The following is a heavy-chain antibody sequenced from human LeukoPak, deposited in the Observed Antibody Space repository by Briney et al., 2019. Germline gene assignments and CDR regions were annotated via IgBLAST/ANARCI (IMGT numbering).Heavy chain of an antibody. J-gene: IGHJ3*02. V-gene: IGHV3-64*01. CDR1: GFTFSSYA. Sequence: GGSLRLSCAASGFTFSSYAMHWVRQAPGKGLEYVSAISSNGGSTYYANSVKGRFTISRDNSKNTLYLQMGSLRAEDMAVYYCARSSGGNTAMVIPIAFDIWGQGTMVTVSS. D-gene: IGHD5-18*01. CDR3: ARSSGGNTAMVIPIAFDI. CDR2: ISSNGGST.